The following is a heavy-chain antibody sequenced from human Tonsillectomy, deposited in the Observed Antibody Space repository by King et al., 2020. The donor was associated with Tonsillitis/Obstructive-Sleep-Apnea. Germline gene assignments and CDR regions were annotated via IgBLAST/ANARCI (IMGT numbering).Heavy chain of an antibody. CDR3: ARAVGHGMGFDY. CDR1: GFTISSYW. J-gene: IGHJ4*02. D-gene: IGHD1-26*01. CDR2: IKQDGSEK. Sequence: VQLVESGGGLVQSGGSLRLSCAASGFTISSYWMSWVRQAPGKGLEWVANIKQDGSEKHYVDSVKGRFTISRDKAKNSLYLQLNSLRAEDTAVYYCARAVGHGMGFDYWGQGTLVTDSS. V-gene: IGHV3-7*01.